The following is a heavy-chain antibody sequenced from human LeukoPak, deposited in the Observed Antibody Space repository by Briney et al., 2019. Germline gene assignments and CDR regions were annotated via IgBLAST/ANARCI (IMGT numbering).Heavy chain of an antibody. D-gene: IGHD5-18*01. J-gene: IGHJ4*02. V-gene: IGHV3-53*04. CDR3: ARVDTVMAYYFDL. CDR2: IYSDGTT. CDR1: GFTVSTNC. Sequence: PGGSLRLSCAASGFTVSTNCMTWVRQAPGKGLEWVSTIYSDGTTYYADSVMGRFTISRHNSRDTLYLQMNSLRAEDTAVYYCARVDTVMAYYFDLWGQGTLVTVSS.